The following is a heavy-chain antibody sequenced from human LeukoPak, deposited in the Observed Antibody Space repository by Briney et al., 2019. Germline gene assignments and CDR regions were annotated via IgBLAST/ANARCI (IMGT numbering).Heavy chain of an antibody. CDR1: GFTFDDYA. CDR2: ISWNSGSI. CDR3: AKDEVIYGDCEGPFDY. V-gene: IGHV3-9*01. D-gene: IGHD4-17*01. Sequence: GGSLRLSCAASGFTFDDYAMHWVRQAPGKGLEWVSGISWNSGSIGYADSVKGRFTISRDNAKNSLYLQMNSLRAEDTALYYCAKDEVIYGDCEGPFDYWGQGTLVTVSS. J-gene: IGHJ4*02.